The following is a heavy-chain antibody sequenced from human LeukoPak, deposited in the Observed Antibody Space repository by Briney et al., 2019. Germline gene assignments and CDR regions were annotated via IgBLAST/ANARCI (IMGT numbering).Heavy chain of an antibody. J-gene: IGHJ4*02. V-gene: IGHV3-30-3*01. D-gene: IGHD1-26*01. CDR2: ISFDGGDK. Sequence: PGGSLRLSCAASGFTFSNYAMHWVRQAPGKGLEWVAVISFDGGDKYYADSVKGRFTISRDNAKNSLYLQMNSLRADDTAVYYCARGGSYVHYWGQGTLVTVSS. CDR1: GFTFSNYA. CDR3: ARGGSYVHY.